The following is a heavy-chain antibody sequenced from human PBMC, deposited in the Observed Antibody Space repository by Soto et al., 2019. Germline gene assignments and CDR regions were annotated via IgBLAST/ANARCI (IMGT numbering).Heavy chain of an antibody. D-gene: IGHD3-10*01. V-gene: IGHV4-30-4*01. CDR1: GGSISSGDYY. CDR3: ARGSTGRPTHYFDY. CDR2: IYYSGST. Sequence: PSETLSLTCTVSGGSISSGDYYWSWIRQPPGKGLEWIGYIYYSGSTYYNPSLKSRVTISVDTSKNQFPLKLSSVTAADTAVYYCARGSTGRPTHYFDYWGQGTLVTVSS. J-gene: IGHJ4*02.